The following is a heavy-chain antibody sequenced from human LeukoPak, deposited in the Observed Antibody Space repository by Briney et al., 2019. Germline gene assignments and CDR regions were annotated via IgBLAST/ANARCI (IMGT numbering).Heavy chain of an antibody. CDR1: GYSFSSYW. CDR2: IHPGDSDT. CDR3: AIGRHCSSTSCLDGFDI. J-gene: IGHJ3*02. Sequence: GESLKISRQGSGYSFSSYWIGWVRQMPGKGLEWLGIIHPGDSDTKYRPSFQGQVTLSADRSISTVYLQWSSLKASDTAIYYCAIGRHCSSTSCLDGFDIWGQGTMVIVSS. V-gene: IGHV5-51*01. D-gene: IGHD2-2*01.